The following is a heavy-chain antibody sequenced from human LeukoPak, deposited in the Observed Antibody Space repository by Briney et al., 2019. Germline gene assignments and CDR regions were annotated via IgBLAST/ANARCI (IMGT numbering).Heavy chain of an antibody. J-gene: IGHJ4*02. D-gene: IGHD6-19*01. CDR2: INPSGGST. V-gene: IGHV1-46*01. CDR3: ARLAYSSGWYYFDY. CDR1: GYTFTSYY. Sequence: GASVKVSCKASGYTFTSYYMHWVRQAPGQGLEWVGIINPSGGSTSYAQKFQGRVTMTRDMSTSTVYMELRSLRSDDTAVYYCARLAYSSGWYYFDYWGQGTLVTVSS.